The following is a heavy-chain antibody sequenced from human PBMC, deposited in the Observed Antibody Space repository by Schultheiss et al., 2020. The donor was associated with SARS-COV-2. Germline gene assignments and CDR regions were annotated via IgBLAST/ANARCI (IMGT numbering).Heavy chain of an antibody. V-gene: IGHV4-61*08. CDR3: ASTPRSSGWYLDAFDI. CDR2: INHSGST. Sequence: SQTLSLTCTVSGGSISSGDYYWSWIRQPPGKGLEWIGEINHSGSTNYNPSLKSRVTISVDTSKNQFSLKLSSVTAADTAVYYCASTPRSSGWYLDAFDIWGQGTMVTVSS. CDR1: GGSISSGDYY. J-gene: IGHJ3*02. D-gene: IGHD6-19*01.